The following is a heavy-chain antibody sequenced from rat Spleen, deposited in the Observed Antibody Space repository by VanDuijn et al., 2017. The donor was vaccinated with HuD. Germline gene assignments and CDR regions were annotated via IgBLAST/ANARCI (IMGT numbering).Heavy chain of an antibody. J-gene: IGHJ3*01. Sequence: EVQLVESGGGLVQPGRSLKLSCAASGFTFSSVPMAWVRQAPKKGLEWVASISSGCVGTHYPDSVKGRFTISRDNAKRTLYLQMDSLSSEDTASYYCARHGIYNNYGWFAYWGQGTLVTVSS. CDR3: ARHGIYNNYGWFAY. CDR1: GFTFSSVP. CDR2: ISSGCVGT. D-gene: IGHD1-10*01. V-gene: IGHV5-25*01.